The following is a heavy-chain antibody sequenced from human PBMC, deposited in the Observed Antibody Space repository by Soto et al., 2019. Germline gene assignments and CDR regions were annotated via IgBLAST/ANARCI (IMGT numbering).Heavy chain of an antibody. CDR1: GGTFSTYS. V-gene: IGHV1-69*01. J-gene: IGHJ6*02. CDR2: SLPIFATA. CDR3: ATGGMYPKSSYYYGMDV. Sequence: QVQLVQSVTEVKKPGSSVKVSCKASGGTFSTYSISWVRQAPGQGLEWMGGSLPIFATAEYAQNFQGRVTITADESTSKAYLALRSLRSDDTAVYYCATGGMYPKSSYYYGMDVWGQGTTVTVSS. D-gene: IGHD2-8*01.